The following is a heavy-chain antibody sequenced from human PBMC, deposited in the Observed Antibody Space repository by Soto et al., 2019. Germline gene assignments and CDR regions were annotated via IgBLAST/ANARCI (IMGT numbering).Heavy chain of an antibody. CDR3: ARMVRGSNIDYYHYLDV. D-gene: IGHD3-10*01. CDR2: ISGNSGDT. Sequence: QVQLVQSGAEVKKPGASVKVSCKASGYSFTSHGISWVRQAPGQGLEWMGWISGNSGDTNYAQKLQGRVSVTTDTSTSTAYMELSSLRSEDTAVYYCARMVRGSNIDYYHYLDVWGKGTTVTVYS. V-gene: IGHV1-18*01. J-gene: IGHJ6*03. CDR1: GYSFTSHG.